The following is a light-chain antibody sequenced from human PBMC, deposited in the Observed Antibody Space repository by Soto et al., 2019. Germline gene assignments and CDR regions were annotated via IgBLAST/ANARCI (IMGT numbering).Light chain of an antibody. CDR3: QRDDNFPIT. Sequence: DIQMNEYQPSVSASLGRIFTIACRASQSIHSWLAWYKKKPGKAPKLLIYAASSLQSGVPSRFSGSGSGTDFTLTITSLQSEDFATYDGQRDDNFPITFGQGTRLEIK. J-gene: IGKJ5*01. CDR2: AAS. V-gene: IGKV1-12*01. CDR1: QSIHSW.